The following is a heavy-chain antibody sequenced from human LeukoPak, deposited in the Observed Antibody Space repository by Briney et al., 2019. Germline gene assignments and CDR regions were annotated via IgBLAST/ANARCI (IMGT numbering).Heavy chain of an antibody. CDR1: GGSISSSSYY. D-gene: IGHD3-9*01. V-gene: IGHV4-39*01. CDR3: ARHPLYYDILTYFDY. CDR2: IYYSGST. J-gene: IGHJ4*02. Sequence: SETLSLICTVFGGSISSSSYYWGWIRQPPGKGLEWIGSIYYSGSTYYNPSLKSRVTISVDTSKNQFSLKLSSVTAADTAVYYCARHPLYYDILTYFDYWGQGTLVTVSS.